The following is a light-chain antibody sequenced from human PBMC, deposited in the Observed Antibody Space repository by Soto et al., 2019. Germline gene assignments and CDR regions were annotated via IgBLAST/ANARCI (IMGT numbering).Light chain of an antibody. CDR1: QSVRSN. V-gene: IGKV3D-15*01. Sequence: EIVMTQSPATLSMSPGERATLSCRASQSVRSNLAWYHQKPVQAPRLLIYGASNQTAGIPARFSGSGCRTEFILTINSLQSEDFIVYYCQQYDNWPHTFGQGTRLEIK. J-gene: IGKJ5*01. CDR3: QQYDNWPHT. CDR2: GAS.